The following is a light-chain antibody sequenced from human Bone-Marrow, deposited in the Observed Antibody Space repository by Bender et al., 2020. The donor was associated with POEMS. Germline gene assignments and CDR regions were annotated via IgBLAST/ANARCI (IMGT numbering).Light chain of an antibody. CDR2: EVS. CDR1: SSDIGNYNL. V-gene: IGLV2-23*02. CDR3: CSYATSGTVV. J-gene: IGLJ3*02. Sequence: QSALTQPASVSGSPGQSITISCTGSSSDIGNYNLVSWYQQHPGEAPRLMIYEVSKRPSGVSNRFSGSKSGNTASLTISGLQAEDEADYYCCSYATSGTVVFGGGTKLTVL.